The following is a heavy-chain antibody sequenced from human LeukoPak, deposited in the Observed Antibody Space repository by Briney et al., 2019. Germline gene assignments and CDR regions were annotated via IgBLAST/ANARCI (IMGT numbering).Heavy chain of an antibody. CDR1: GFIFSSYA. V-gene: IGHV3-23*01. J-gene: IGHJ4*02. Sequence: GGSLRLSCAASGFIFSSYAMNWVRQAPGKGLEWVSAISGSGGSPYYADSVKGRFTISRDNSKNTLYLQMNSLRAEDTAVYYCAKLPDYYDSSGGVDYWGQGTLVTVSS. CDR2: ISGSGGSP. CDR3: AKLPDYYDSSGGVDY. D-gene: IGHD3-22*01.